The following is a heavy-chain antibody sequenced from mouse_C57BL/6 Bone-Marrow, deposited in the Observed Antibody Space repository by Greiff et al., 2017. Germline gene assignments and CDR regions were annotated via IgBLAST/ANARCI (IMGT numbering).Heavy chain of an antibody. V-gene: IGHV1-52*01. Sequence: VQLKQPGAELVRPGSSVKLSCKASGYTFTSYWMHWVKQRPIQGLEWIGNIDPSDSETHYNQKFKDKATLTVDKSSSTAYMQLSSLTSEDSAVYYCAREGLRRAMDYWGQGTSVTVSS. CDR1: GYTFTSYW. J-gene: IGHJ4*01. CDR2: IDPSDSET. CDR3: AREGLRRAMDY.